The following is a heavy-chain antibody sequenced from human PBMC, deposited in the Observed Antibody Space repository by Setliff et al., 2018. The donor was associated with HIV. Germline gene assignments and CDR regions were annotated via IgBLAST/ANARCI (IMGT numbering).Heavy chain of an antibody. CDR1: GGTFSTYT. CDR2: IIPIFGTP. CDR3: ARSVWAVVVPTDPAVDAFAI. Sequence: SVKVSCKASGGTFSTYTIAWVRQAPGQGLEWMGRIIPIFGTPNYAQKFQGRVTITADKSTSTVYLDLRSLTSEDMAMYYCARSVWAVVVPTDPAVDAFAIWGQGTMVTVSS. V-gene: IGHV1-69*08. J-gene: IGHJ3*02. D-gene: IGHD2-2*01.